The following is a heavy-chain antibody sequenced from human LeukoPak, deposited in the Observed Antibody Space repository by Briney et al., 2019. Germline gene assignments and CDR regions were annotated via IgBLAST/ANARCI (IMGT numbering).Heavy chain of an antibody. CDR3: ASGVSVGYYYGMDV. D-gene: IGHD6-13*01. CDR1: GFTFSSYS. J-gene: IGHJ6*02. V-gene: IGHV3-21*01. Sequence: PGGSLRLSCAASGFTFSSYSMNWVRQAPGKGLEWVSSISSSSSYIYYADSVKGRFTFSRDNAKNSLYLQMNSLRAEDTAVYYCASGVSVGYYYGMDVWGQGTTVTVSS. CDR2: ISSSSSYI.